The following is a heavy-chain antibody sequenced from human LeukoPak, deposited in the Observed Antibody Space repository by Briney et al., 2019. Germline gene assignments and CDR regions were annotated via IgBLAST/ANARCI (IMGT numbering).Heavy chain of an antibody. V-gene: IGHV4-39*02. CDR2: IYYSGST. Sequence: QSSETLSLTCTVSGGSISSSSYYWGWIRQPPGKGLEWIGTIYYSGSTYYNPSLESRVTISVDTSKNQFSLKLSSVTAADTAVYYCARDELGYCSSTSCPRYYYYGMDVWGQGTTVTVSS. J-gene: IGHJ6*02. D-gene: IGHD2-2*01. CDR3: ARDELGYCSSTSCPRYYYYGMDV. CDR1: GGSISSSSYY.